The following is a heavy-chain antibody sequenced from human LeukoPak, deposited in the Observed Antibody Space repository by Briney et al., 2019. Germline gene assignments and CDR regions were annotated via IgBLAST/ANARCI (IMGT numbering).Heavy chain of an antibody. CDR2: IGTNGGGT. J-gene: IGHJ4*02. V-gene: IGHV3-64*01. Sequence: GGSLRLSCAASGFTFSTYAMHWVRQTPGKGLEYVSAIGTNGGGTYYANSVKGRFTISRDNSKNTLYLQMGSLRAEDMAVYYCARYCSGVSCYSGYDYWGQETLVIVSS. CDR3: ARYCSGVSCYSGYDY. CDR1: GFTFSTYA. D-gene: IGHD2-15*01.